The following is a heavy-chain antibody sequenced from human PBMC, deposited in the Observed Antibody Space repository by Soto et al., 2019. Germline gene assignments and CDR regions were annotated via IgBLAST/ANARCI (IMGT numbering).Heavy chain of an antibody. CDR2: INPSDGST. CDR1: GYMFTAYN. J-gene: IGHJ5*02. CDR3: ARPALAAAGTDSWFAP. D-gene: IGHD6-13*01. V-gene: IGHV1-46*01. Sequence: QVQLVQSGAEVKKPGASVTFSCKSSGYMFTAYNVHWVRQAPGQGLEWMGTINPSDGSTSFTQKFQGRVTMTRDTSTSTVYLELSSLRSHDTAVYYCARPALAAAGTDSWFAPWGQGSLVIVSA.